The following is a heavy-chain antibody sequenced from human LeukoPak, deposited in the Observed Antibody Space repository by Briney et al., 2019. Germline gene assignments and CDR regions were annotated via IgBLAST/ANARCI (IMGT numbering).Heavy chain of an antibody. CDR1: GFTFSSSA. CDR3: AKFPALIKTGWFVAGWFDP. D-gene: IGHD6-19*01. V-gene: IGHV3-23*01. J-gene: IGHJ5*02. Sequence: PGGSLRLSCAASGFTFSSSAMAWVRQAPGKGLEWVAGISGSGDHTYYADSVKGRITISRDNSKNTLFLQINSLRVEDTAVYHCAKFPALIKTGWFVAGWFDPWGQGTLVTVSS. CDR2: ISGSGDHT.